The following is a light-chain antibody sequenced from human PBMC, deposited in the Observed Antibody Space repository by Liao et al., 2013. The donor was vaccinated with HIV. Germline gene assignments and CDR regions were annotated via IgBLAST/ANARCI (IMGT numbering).Light chain of an antibody. Sequence: SYELTQPPSVSVSPGETASITCSGDKLGDKYVSWYQQRPGQSPVLIIFQNIKRPSGIPERFSGSNSGNTATLAISGTQAMDEADYYCQTWDSLTGVFGTGTKVTVL. J-gene: IGLJ1*01. CDR3: QTWDSLTGV. V-gene: IGLV3-1*01. CDR2: QNI. CDR1: KLGDKY.